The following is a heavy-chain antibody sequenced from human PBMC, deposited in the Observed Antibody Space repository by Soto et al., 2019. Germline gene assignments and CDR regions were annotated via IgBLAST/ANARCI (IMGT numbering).Heavy chain of an antibody. CDR1: GYTFTSCG. Sequence: ASVKVSCKASGYTFTSCGISWVRQAPGQGLEWMGWISAYNGNTNYAQKLQGRVTMTADTSTSTAYMERRSLRSDDTAGYYCARACQGSYYYDSSGYDSFDYWGQGTLVTVSS. CDR2: ISAYNGNT. V-gene: IGHV1-18*01. J-gene: IGHJ4*02. CDR3: ARACQGSYYYDSSGYDSFDY. D-gene: IGHD3-22*01.